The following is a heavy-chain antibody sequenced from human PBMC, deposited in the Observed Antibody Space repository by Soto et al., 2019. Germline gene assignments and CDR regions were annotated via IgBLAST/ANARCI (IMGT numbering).Heavy chain of an antibody. V-gene: IGHV4-34*01. CDR1: GGSFSGYY. Sequence: SETLSLTCAVYGGSFSGYYWSWIRQPPGKGLEWIGEINHSGSTNYNPSLKSRVTISVDTSKNQFSLKLSSVTAADTAVYYCARGKLPGGPSDSSGYCSYWGRRPLV. CDR3: ARGKLPGGPSDSSGYCSY. D-gene: IGHD3-3*01. CDR2: INHSGST. J-gene: IGHJ4*02.